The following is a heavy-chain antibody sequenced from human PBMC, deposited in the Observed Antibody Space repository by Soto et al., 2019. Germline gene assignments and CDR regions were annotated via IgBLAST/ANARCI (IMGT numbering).Heavy chain of an antibody. CDR1: GGTFSNYA. CDR3: ARGLVAPAGIRYYYYGMDV. D-gene: IGHD2-2*01. CDR2: IIPIFNTA. Sequence: SVKVSCKASGGTFSNYAISWVRQAPGQGLEWMGGIIPIFNTANYAQKFQGRVTITADKSTSTAYMELSSLRSEDTAVYYCARGLVAPAGIRYYYYGMDVWGQGTTVTVSS. V-gene: IGHV1-69*06. J-gene: IGHJ6*02.